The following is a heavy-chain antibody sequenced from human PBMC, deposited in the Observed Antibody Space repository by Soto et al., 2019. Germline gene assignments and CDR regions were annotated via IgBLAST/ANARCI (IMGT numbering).Heavy chain of an antibody. CDR2: ISGSGGST. V-gene: IGHV3-23*01. Sequence: GGSLRLTCAASGFTFSSYAMSWVRQAPGKGLEWVSAISGSGGSTYYADSVKGRFTISRDNSKNTLYLQMNSLRAEDTAVYYCAKVPCSSTSCYRSIPQDFDSWGQGT. J-gene: IGHJ4*02. CDR3: AKVPCSSTSCYRSIPQDFDS. CDR1: GFTFSSYA. D-gene: IGHD2-2*02.